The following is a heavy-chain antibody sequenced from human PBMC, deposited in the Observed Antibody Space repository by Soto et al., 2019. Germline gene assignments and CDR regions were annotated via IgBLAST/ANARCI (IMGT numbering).Heavy chain of an antibody. J-gene: IGHJ4*02. D-gene: IGHD2-15*01. CDR1: GFTFSGYS. CDR2: ISGSGGST. V-gene: IGHV3-23*01. CDR3: AKCRVEYCSGGSCYSELDY. Sequence: GGSLILSCASSGFTFSGYSMIWVLPAPGKGLEWVSAISGSGGSTYYADSVKGRFTISRDNSKNTLYLQMNSLRAEDTAVYYCAKCRVEYCSGGSCYSELDYWGQGTLVTVS.